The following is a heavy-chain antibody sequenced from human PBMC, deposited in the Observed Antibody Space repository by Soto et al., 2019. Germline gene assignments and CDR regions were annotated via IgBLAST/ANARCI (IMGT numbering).Heavy chain of an antibody. D-gene: IGHD3-22*01. V-gene: IGHV3-21*03. CDR3: ARDFGRYYYDSSGDEH. CDR1: GFAFSDYS. CDR2: ISSSSRSI. J-gene: IGHJ1*01. Sequence: EVQLVESGGGLVKPAGSLRLSCVASGFAFSDYSMNWVRQAPGKGLEWVSYISSSSRSIYYADSVKGRFTISRDNARNSVFLQMNSRRADDTAVYYCARDFGRYYYDSSGDEHWGQGALVTVS.